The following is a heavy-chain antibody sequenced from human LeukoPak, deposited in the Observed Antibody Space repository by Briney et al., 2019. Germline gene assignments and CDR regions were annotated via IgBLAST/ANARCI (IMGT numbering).Heavy chain of an antibody. Sequence: NYMSWVRQAPGKGLEWVSVIYSGGSTYYSDSVKGRFTISRDNSKNTLYLQMNSLRAEDTAVYYCAKEWDLWQQLVFSAWGQGTLVTVSS. V-gene: IGHV3-53*01. J-gene: IGHJ5*02. CDR1: NY. CDR2: IYSGGST. CDR3: AKEWDLWQQLVFSA. D-gene: IGHD6-13*01.